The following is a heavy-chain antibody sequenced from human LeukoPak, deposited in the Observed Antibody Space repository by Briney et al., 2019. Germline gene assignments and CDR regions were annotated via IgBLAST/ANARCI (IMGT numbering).Heavy chain of an antibody. Sequence: SETLSLTCTVSGGSVSSSTYCWSWIRQHPGKGLEWIGYVHYSGSTYYNPSLKSRVTISVDTSKNQFSLRLSSVTASDTAVYYCTKYYYDTSGYSNWFDPWGQGTLVTVSS. J-gene: IGHJ5*02. CDR1: GGSVSSSTYC. D-gene: IGHD3-22*01. CDR2: VHYSGST. CDR3: TKYYYDTSGYSNWFDP. V-gene: IGHV4-31*03.